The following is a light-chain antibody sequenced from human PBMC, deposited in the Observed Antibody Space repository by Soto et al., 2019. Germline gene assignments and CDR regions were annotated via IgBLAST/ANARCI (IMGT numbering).Light chain of an antibody. V-gene: IGKV3-20*01. J-gene: IGKJ5*01. CDR1: QSVSSGY. CDR2: GES. CDR3: QQYGGSPSIT. Sequence: EIVLTQSPGTLSLSPGERGTLSCRASQSVSSGYLAWYQQKPGQAPRLLIYGESRRATGIPDRFSGSGSGTDFTLAIRRLEPEDSAVYYCQQYGGSPSITFGQGTRLEIK.